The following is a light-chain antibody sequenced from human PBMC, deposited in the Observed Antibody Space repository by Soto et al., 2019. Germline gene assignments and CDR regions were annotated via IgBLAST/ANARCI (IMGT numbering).Light chain of an antibody. J-gene: IGKJ4*01. Sequence: DIVMTQSPDSLAVSLGERATINCKSSQSVLYSSNNKNYLDWYQQKPGQPPKLLIYWASTRESGVPDRLSGSGSGTDFTLTISSLQTEDVAVYYCQQFYSTPRTFGGGTRVEIK. CDR2: WAS. CDR1: QSVLYSSNNKNY. CDR3: QQFYSTPRT. V-gene: IGKV4-1*01.